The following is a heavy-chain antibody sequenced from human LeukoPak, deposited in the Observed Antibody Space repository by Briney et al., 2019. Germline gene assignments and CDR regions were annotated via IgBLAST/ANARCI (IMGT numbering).Heavy chain of an antibody. V-gene: IGHV4-59*01. CDR2: IYYSGST. J-gene: IGHJ4*02. CDR1: GGSITSYY. Sequence: SETLSLTCTVSGGSITSYYWSWIRQPPGKGLEWIGYIYYSGSTNYNPSLKSRVAISVDTSKNQFSLKLSSVTAADTAVYYCARVGYSGYDSLPFDYWGQGTLVTVSS. D-gene: IGHD5-12*01. CDR3: ARVGYSGYDSLPFDY.